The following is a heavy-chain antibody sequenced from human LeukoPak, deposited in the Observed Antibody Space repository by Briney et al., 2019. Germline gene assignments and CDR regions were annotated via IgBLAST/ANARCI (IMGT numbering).Heavy chain of an antibody. CDR3: ARRAGAYSHPYDY. J-gene: IGHJ4*02. Sequence: GGSLRLSCAVSGFTISNAWMSWVRQAPGKGLEWVSFIYSGNTHYSDSVKGRFTISRDNSKNTLYLQMNSLRAEDTAVYYCARRAGAYSHPYDYWGQGTLVTVSS. CDR1: GFTISNAW. D-gene: IGHD4/OR15-4a*01. V-gene: IGHV3-53*01. CDR2: IYSGNT.